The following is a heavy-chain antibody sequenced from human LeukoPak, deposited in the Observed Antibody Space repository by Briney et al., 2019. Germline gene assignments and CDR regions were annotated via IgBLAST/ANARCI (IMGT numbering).Heavy chain of an antibody. CDR1: GFTFSSYW. CDR2: IKSKTDGGTT. Sequence: GGSLRLSCAASGFTFSSYWMSWVRQAPGKGLEWVGRIKSKTDGGTTDYAAPVKGRFTISRDDSKNTLYLQMNSLKTEDTAVYYCTTDRENYGGNTFAYWGQGTLVTVSS. D-gene: IGHD4-23*01. J-gene: IGHJ4*02. CDR3: TTDRENYGGNTFAY. V-gene: IGHV3-15*01.